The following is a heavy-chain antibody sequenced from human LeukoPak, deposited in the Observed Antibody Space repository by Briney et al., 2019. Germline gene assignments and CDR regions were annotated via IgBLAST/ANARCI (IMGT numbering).Heavy chain of an antibody. V-gene: IGHV3-48*02. CDR1: GFTFSSYN. D-gene: IGHD6-13*01. CDR3: AREPPSGSWYGTCDY. CDR2: ISTSSSTI. Sequence: GGSLRLSCAASGFTFSSYNMNWVRQAPGKGLEWISYISTSSSTIYYADSVKGRFTISGDNAKNSLYLQMNSLRDEDTAVYYCAREPPSGSWYGTCDYWGQGTLVTVSS. J-gene: IGHJ4*02.